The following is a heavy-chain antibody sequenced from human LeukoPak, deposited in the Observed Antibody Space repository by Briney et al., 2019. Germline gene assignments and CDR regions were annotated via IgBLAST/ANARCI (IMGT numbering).Heavy chain of an antibody. CDR2: VFYTGGT. CDR3: ASWTYSGSFDY. CDR1: GGSIRSNSHY. D-gene: IGHD1-26*01. Sequence: SETLSLTCSVSGGSIRSNSHYWGWIRQPPRKGLEWMGSVFYTGGTYYNPSLKSRVTTSVDTSKNQFSLKLSYVTAEGTAVYYCASWTYSGSFDYWGQGTLVTVSS. J-gene: IGHJ4*02. V-gene: IGHV4-39*01.